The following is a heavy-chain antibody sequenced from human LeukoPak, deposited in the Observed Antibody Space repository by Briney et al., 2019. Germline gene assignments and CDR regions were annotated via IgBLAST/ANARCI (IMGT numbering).Heavy chain of an antibody. Sequence: SETLSLTCTVSGGSISSYYWSWIWQPPGKGLEWIGYIYYSGSTNYNPSLKSRVTISVDTSKNQFSLKLSSVTAADTAVYYCVGPYDSSGYYLGYWGQGTLVTVSS. J-gene: IGHJ4*02. CDR1: GGSISSYY. D-gene: IGHD3-22*01. CDR3: VGPYDSSGYYLGY. CDR2: IYYSGST. V-gene: IGHV4-59*08.